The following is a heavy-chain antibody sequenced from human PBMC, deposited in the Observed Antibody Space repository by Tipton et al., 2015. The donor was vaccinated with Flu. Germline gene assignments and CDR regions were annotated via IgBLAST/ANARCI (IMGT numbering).Heavy chain of an antibody. V-gene: IGHV3-13*01. CDR2: IGTSGDT. CDR1: GFTFSSYD. D-gene: IGHD6-13*01. J-gene: IGHJ6*02. Sequence: SLRLSCEASGFTFSSYDMHLVRQVRGKGLEWVSGIGTSGDTYYPGSVKGRFTISRENAKNSLHLQMNGLRAGDTAVYYCARGPLPDSNWYNGMDVCGQGTTVTVFS. CDR3: ARGPLPDSNWYNGMDV.